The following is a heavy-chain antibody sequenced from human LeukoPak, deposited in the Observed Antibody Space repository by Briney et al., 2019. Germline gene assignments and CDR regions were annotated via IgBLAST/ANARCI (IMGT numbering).Heavy chain of an antibody. Sequence: GGSLRLSRAASGFTFSSYEMNWVRQAPGKGLEWVSYISSSGSTIYYADSVKGRFTISRDNAKNSLYLQMNSLRADDTAVYYCAREPRRRIAVAGTSDAFDIWGQGTMVTVSS. CDR2: ISSSGSTI. CDR1: GFTFSSYE. J-gene: IGHJ3*02. D-gene: IGHD6-19*01. CDR3: AREPRRRIAVAGTSDAFDI. V-gene: IGHV3-48*03.